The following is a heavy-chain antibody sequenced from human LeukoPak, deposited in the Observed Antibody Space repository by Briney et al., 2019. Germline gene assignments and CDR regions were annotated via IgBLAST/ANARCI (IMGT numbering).Heavy chain of an antibody. CDR3: AKDIPKRIRYSYGQIGFDY. D-gene: IGHD5-18*01. J-gene: IGHJ4*02. CDR2: ISGSGGNT. CDR1: GFTFRSYS. Sequence: GWSLRLSCAASGFTFRSYSMNWVRQAPGKRLEWVPVISGSGGNTYYADAVKGRFTISRDNSKNTLYLQMNSLRAEDTAVYYCAKDIPKRIRYSYGQIGFDYWGQGTLVTVSS. V-gene: IGHV3-23*01.